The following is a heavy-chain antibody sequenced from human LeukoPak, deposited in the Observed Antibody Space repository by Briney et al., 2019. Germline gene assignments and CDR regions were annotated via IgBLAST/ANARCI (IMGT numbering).Heavy chain of an antibody. D-gene: IGHD6-19*01. J-gene: IGHJ3*02. V-gene: IGHV3-11*05. CDR3: ARDRAVAGKHDAFDI. CDR2: ISSSSSYT. Sequence: PGRSLRLSCAASGFTFSTYAMHWIRQAPGKGLEWVSYISSSSSYTNYADSVKGRFTISRDNAKNSLYLQMNSLRAEDTAVYYCARDRAVAGKHDAFDIWGQGTMVTVSS. CDR1: GFTFSTYA.